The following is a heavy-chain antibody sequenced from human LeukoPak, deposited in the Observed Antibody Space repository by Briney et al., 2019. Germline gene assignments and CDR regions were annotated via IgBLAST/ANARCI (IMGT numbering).Heavy chain of an antibody. Sequence: ASVKVSCKASGYTFTGYYMHWVRQAPGQGLEWMGWINPNSGGTNYAQKFQGWVTMTRDTSISTAYMELSRLRSDDTAVYYCARDQYYYGSGSYGKYFQHWGQGTLVTVSS. CDR3: ARDQYYYGSGSYGKYFQH. CDR1: GYTFTGYY. CDR2: INPNSGGT. V-gene: IGHV1-2*04. D-gene: IGHD3-10*01. J-gene: IGHJ1*01.